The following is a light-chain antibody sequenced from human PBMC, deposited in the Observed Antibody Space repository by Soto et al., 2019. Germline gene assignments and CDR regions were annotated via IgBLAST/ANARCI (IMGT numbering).Light chain of an antibody. CDR3: QQYESYPMT. J-gene: IGKJ4*01. Sequence: DSQMTQYPSTLSASIGDRVTITCRAGQSISSWLAWYQQKPGKAPKLLISKASTLQSGVPPRFSGSGSGTEFALTISSLQPDDFATYYCQQYESYPMTFGVGIKVEIK. CDR1: QSISSW. CDR2: KAS. V-gene: IGKV1-5*03.